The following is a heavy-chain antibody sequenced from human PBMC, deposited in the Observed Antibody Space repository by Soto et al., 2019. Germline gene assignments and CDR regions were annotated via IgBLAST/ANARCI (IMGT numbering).Heavy chain of an antibody. Sequence: QVQLVESGGGVVQPGRSLRLSCAASGFTFSSYAMHWVRQAPGKGLEWVAVISYDGSNKYYADSVKGRFTISRDNSKNTLDLQMNSLRAEDTAVYYCARDAVSQRRGGAFDIWGQGTMVTVSS. V-gene: IGHV3-30-3*01. CDR3: ARDAVSQRRGGAFDI. CDR1: GFTFSSYA. J-gene: IGHJ3*02. D-gene: IGHD4-17*01. CDR2: ISYDGSNK.